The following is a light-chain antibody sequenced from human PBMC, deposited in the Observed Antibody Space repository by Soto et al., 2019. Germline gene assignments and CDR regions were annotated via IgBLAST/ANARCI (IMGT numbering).Light chain of an antibody. J-gene: IGLJ3*02. CDR1: SSDVGSFNL. CDR3: CSYAGSRWV. Sequence: QSALTQPASVSGSPGQSITFSCTGGSSDVGSFNLVSWYQQYPGKAPKLILYEVNKRPSGVSNRFSGSKSGNTASLTISGLQAEDEADYYCCSYAGSRWVFGGGTKLTVL. V-gene: IGLV2-23*02. CDR2: EVN.